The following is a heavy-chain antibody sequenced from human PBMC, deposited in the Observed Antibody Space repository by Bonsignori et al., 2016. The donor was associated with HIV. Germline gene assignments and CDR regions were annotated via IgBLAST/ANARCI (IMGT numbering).Heavy chain of an antibody. V-gene: IGHV3-66*04. CDR2: IYSGGST. J-gene: IGHJ6*03. D-gene: IGHD2-15*01. CDR3: ARQGWGSYMDV. Sequence: WIRQPPGKGLEWVSVIYSGGSTYYADSVKGRFTISRDNSKNTLYLQMNSLRAEDTAVYYCARQGWGSYMDVWGKGTTVTVSS.